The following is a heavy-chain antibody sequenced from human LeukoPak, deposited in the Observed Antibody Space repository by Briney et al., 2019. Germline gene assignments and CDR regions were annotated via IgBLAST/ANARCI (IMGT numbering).Heavy chain of an antibody. V-gene: IGHV3-9*01. D-gene: IGHD6-13*01. CDR2: ISWNSGSI. Sequence: GGSLRLSCAASGFTFSSYSMNWVRQAPGKGLEWVSGISWNSGSIGYADSVKGRFTISRDNAKNSLYLQMNSLRAEDTALYYCAKGIAAAGTYYFDYWGQGTLVTVSS. CDR1: GFTFSSYS. J-gene: IGHJ4*02. CDR3: AKGIAAAGTYYFDY.